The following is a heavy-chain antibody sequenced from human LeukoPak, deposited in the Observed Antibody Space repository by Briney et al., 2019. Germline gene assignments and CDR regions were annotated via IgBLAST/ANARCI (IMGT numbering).Heavy chain of an antibody. J-gene: IGHJ4*02. CDR2: IYYSGST. CDR1: GGSISSNNYN. Sequence: SETLSLTCTVSGGSISSNNYNWGWIRQPPGKGLEWIGSIYYSGSTYYNPSLKSRVTISVDTSKNQFSLKLSSVTAEDMAVYYCARGRYSSGWSPGVPYFDYWGQGTLVTVSS. V-gene: IGHV4-39*07. CDR3: ARGRYSSGWSPGVPYFDY. D-gene: IGHD6-19*01.